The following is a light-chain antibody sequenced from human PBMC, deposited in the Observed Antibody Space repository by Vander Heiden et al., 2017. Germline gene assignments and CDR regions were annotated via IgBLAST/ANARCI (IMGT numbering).Light chain of an antibody. Sequence: QSVLTQPPSASGTPGQRVTIPCSGSSSNIGGNIVNWYQQLPGTAPKLLIYSNDQRPSGVPDRFSASKSGSSASLAISGLQSEDEADYYCATWDDSLNAVVFGGGTKLTVL. J-gene: IGLJ2*01. V-gene: IGLV1-44*01. CDR3: ATWDDSLNAVV. CDR2: SND. CDR1: SSNIGGNI.